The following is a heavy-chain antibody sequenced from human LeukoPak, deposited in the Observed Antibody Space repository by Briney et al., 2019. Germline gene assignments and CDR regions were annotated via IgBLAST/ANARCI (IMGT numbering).Heavy chain of an antibody. CDR3: ARAGAVAGPVDY. V-gene: IGHV4-34*01. D-gene: IGHD6-19*01. CDR1: GGSFSGYY. Sequence: PSETLSLTCAVYGGSFSGYYWSWIRQPPGKGLEWIGSIYHSGSTYYNPSLKSRVTISVDTSKNQFSLKLSSVTAADTAVYYCARAGAVAGPVDYWGQGTLVTVSS. CDR2: IYHSGST. J-gene: IGHJ4*02.